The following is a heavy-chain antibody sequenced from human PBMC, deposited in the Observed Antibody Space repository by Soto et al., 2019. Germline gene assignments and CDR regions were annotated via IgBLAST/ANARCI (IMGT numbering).Heavy chain of an antibody. V-gene: IGHV3-7*05. D-gene: IGHD6-6*01. J-gene: IGHJ3*02. CDR2: INGDGTEK. Sequence: EVQLVESGGGLVQPGGSLRLSCAASGFTFNAYWMTWVRQAPGKGLEWVANINGDGTEKKYVDSVKGRFPVSRDNGKNSLHLQMYSLRAEDTAVYYCVRDRTEYGSYGSSYYDVFDIWGQGTKVTVSS. CDR3: VRDRTEYGSYGSSYYDVFDI. CDR1: GFTFNAYW.